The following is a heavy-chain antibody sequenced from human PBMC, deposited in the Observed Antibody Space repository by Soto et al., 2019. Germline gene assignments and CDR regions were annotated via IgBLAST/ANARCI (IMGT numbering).Heavy chain of an antibody. D-gene: IGHD3-3*01. J-gene: IGHJ6*02. CDR2: IYYSGST. CDR1: GGSVSSGSYY. Sequence: PSETLSLTCTVSGGSVSSGSYYWSWIRQPPGKGLEWIGYIYYSGSTNYNPSLKSRVTISVDTSKNQFSLKLTSVTAADTAVYYCARVNTVYDFWSGSAGGYYYYGMDVWGQGTTVT. CDR3: ARVNTVYDFWSGSAGGYYYYGMDV. V-gene: IGHV4-61*01.